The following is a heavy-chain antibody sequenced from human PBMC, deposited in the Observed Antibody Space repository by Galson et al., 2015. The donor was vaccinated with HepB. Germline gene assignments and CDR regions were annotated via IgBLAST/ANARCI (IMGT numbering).Heavy chain of an antibody. Sequence: TLSLTCAVSGGSISSGGYSWSWIRQPPGKGLEWIGYIYYSGTTYYNPSLKSRVTISVDRSNNEFSLKLRSVAAADTAVYYCARVYCSSTSCQFGGWFDPWGQGALVTVSS. CDR2: IYYSGTT. CDR1: GGSISSGGYS. CDR3: ARVYCSSTSCQFGGWFDP. V-gene: IGHV4-30-2*01. J-gene: IGHJ5*02. D-gene: IGHD2-2*01.